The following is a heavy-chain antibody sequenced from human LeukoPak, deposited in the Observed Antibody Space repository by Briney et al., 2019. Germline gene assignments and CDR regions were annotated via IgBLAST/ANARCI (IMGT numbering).Heavy chain of an antibody. Sequence: SETLSLTCTVSGGSISSSSYYWGWIRQPPGKGLEWIGSIYYSGSTYYNPSLKSRVTISVDTSKNQFSLKLSSVTAADTAVYYCAIDTLNPYYAFWSGYYQPYYYYMDVWGKGTTVTVSS. CDR2: IYYSGST. V-gene: IGHV4-39*07. CDR3: AIDTLNPYYAFWSGYYQPYYYYMDV. J-gene: IGHJ6*03. CDR1: GGSISSSSYY. D-gene: IGHD3-3*01.